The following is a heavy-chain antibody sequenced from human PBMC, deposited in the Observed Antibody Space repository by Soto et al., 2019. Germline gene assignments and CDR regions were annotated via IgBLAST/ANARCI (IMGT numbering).Heavy chain of an antibody. CDR3: AKDFVVVPAAMDAFHF. V-gene: IGHV3-23*01. CDR1: GFSFSNYA. D-gene: IGHD2-2*01. Sequence: GGSLRLSCAASGFSFSNYAMSWVRQAPGKGLEWVSSLSGSGDSTHFADSVKGRFIISRDNSKNKTYLQMNSLRADDTAVYYCAKDFVVVPAAMDAFHFWGQGTMVTVSS. J-gene: IGHJ3*01. CDR2: LSGSGDST.